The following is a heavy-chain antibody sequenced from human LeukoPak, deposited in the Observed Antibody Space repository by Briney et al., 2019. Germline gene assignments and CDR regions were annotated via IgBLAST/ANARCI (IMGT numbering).Heavy chain of an antibody. CDR3: ARRRSGTSSEFDP. CDR1: GGSVSSGSYY. J-gene: IGHJ5*02. Sequence: SETLSLTCTVSGGSVSSGSYYWSWIRQPPGKGLEWIGYIYYSGSTNYNPSLKSRVTISVDTSKNQFSLKLSSVTAADTAVYYCARRRSGTSSEFDPWGQGTLVTVSS. D-gene: IGHD6-6*01. V-gene: IGHV4-61*01. CDR2: IYYSGST.